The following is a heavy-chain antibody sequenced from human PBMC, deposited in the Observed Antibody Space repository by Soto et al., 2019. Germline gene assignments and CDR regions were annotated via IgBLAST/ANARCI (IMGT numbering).Heavy chain of an antibody. D-gene: IGHD3-10*01. Sequence: QVQLVQSGAEVKKPGASVKVSCKASGYTFTSYAMHWVRQAPGQRLEWMGWINAGNGNTKYSQKFQGRVNITRDTAASTAYMELSRLRSEDTAVYYCARSDGPRGDYWGQGTLVTVSS. CDR3: ARSDGPRGDY. J-gene: IGHJ4*02. V-gene: IGHV1-3*01. CDR1: GYTFTSYA. CDR2: INAGNGNT.